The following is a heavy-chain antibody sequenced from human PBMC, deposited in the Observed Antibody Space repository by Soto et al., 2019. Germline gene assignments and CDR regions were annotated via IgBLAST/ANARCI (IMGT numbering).Heavy chain of an antibody. CDR3: ARDTTGTTYYYYYGMDV. J-gene: IGHJ6*02. Sequence: VASVKVSCKASGGTFSSYAISWVRQAPGQGLEWMGGIIPIFGTANYAQKFQGRVTITADKSTSTAYMELSSLRSEDTAVYYCARDTTGTTYYYYYGMDVWGQGTTVTVSS. D-gene: IGHD1-1*01. V-gene: IGHV1-69*06. CDR2: IIPIFGTA. CDR1: GGTFSSYA.